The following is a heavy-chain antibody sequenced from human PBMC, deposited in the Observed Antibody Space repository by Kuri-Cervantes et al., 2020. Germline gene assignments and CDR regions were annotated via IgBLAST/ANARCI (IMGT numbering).Heavy chain of an antibody. D-gene: IGHD3-10*01. J-gene: IGHJ4*02. CDR3: ARGLMRKDITMVRGVIAY. CDR2: MNPNRGNT. Sequence: ASVKVSCKASGYTFTSYDINWVRQATGQGLEWMGWMNPNRGNTGYAQKFQGRVTMTRNTSISTAYMELSSLRSEDTAVYYCARGLMRKDITMVRGVIAYWGQGTLVTVSS. CDR1: GYTFTSYD. V-gene: IGHV1-8*01.